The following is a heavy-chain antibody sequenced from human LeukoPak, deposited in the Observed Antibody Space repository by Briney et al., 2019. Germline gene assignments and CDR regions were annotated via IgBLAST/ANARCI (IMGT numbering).Heavy chain of an antibody. CDR3: ARVLYYGSGSYSGP. V-gene: IGHV1-69*05. CDR1: GGTFSSYA. J-gene: IGHJ5*02. D-gene: IGHD3-10*01. CDR2: IIPIFGTA. Sequence: SVKVSCKASGGTFSSYAISWVRQAPGQGLEWMGGIIPIFGTANYAQKFQGRVTITTDTSTSTAYMELRSLRSDDTAVYYCARVLYYGSGSYSGPWGQGTLVTVSS.